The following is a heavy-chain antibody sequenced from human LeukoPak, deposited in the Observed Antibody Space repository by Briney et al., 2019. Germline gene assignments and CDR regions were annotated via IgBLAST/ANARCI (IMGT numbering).Heavy chain of an antibody. Sequence: SVKVSCKASGGTFSSYAISWVRQAPGQGLELMGGIIPIFGTANYAQKFQGRVTITADESTSTDYMELSSLRSEDTAVYYCARAPLYCSSTSCYTRDYYYYYYMDVWGKGTTFTVSS. CDR2: IIPIFGTA. CDR1: GGTFSSYA. CDR3: ARAPLYCSSTSCYTRDYYYYYYMDV. V-gene: IGHV1-69*01. D-gene: IGHD2-2*02. J-gene: IGHJ6*03.